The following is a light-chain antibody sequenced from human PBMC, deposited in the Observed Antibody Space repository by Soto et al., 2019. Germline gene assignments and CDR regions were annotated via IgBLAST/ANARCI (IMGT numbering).Light chain of an antibody. CDR3: QQYGSSPRA. CDR2: GAS. CDR1: QSVSSNY. J-gene: IGKJ1*01. V-gene: IGKV3-20*01. Sequence: EIVLTQSPGTLSLSPGERATLSCRASQSVSSNYLAWYQQKPGQAPRLLIYGASSRVTGIPDRFSGSGSGIDFTLTINRLEPEDFAVYYCQQYGSSPRAYGQGTKVEIK.